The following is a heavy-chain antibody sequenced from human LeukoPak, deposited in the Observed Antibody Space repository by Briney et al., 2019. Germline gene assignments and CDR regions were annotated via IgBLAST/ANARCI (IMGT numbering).Heavy chain of an antibody. CDR2: ISGSGGRT. Sequence: GGSLRLSCAASGFTFSSYAMSGVGQAPGKGGEGVSAISGSGGRTYYAASVKGRFTISRDNSKNTLYLQMHSLRAEDTAVYYCAKMTDSSGFLRVRDQPKGKRGNDYWGQGTLVTVS. V-gene: IGHV3-23*01. D-gene: IGHD3-22*01. CDR3: AKMTDSSGFLRVRDQPKGKRGNDY. J-gene: IGHJ4*02. CDR1: GFTFSSYA.